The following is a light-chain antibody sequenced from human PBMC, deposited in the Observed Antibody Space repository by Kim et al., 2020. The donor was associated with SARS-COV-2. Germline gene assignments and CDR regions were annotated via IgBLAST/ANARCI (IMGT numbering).Light chain of an antibody. CDR3: HQRSSWPPALT. J-gene: IGKJ4*01. Sequence: PGEGATTPCRAGSSVGSNLAWDQQTPGQAPGLLIYDAAIRATGIRTRFSGSGSGTDFTLTISSLEAEDVAIYYCHQRSSWPPALTFGGGTKVDIK. CDR1: SSVGSN. V-gene: IGKV3-11*01. CDR2: DAA.